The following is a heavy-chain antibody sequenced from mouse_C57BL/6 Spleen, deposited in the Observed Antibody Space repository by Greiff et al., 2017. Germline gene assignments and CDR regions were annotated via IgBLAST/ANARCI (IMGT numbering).Heavy chain of an antibody. V-gene: IGHV7-3*01. Sequence: EVKVVESGGGLVQPGGSLSLSCAASGFTFTDYYMSWVRQPPGKALAWLGFIRNKANGYTTEYSASVKGRFTISRDNSQSILYLQMNALRAEDSATYYCARYEGNYYGSRPYFDYWGQGTTLTVSS. CDR3: ARYEGNYYGSRPYFDY. J-gene: IGHJ2*01. CDR2: IRNKANGYTT. CDR1: GFTFTDYY. D-gene: IGHD1-1*01.